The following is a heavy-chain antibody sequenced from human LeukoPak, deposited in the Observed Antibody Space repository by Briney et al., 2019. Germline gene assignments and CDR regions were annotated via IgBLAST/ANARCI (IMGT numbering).Heavy chain of an antibody. D-gene: IGHD3-10*01. CDR3: ARGGRGGGYYMDV. Sequence: GGSLRLSCAASGFTFSNYWMHWVRQAPGKGLVWVSRINSDGINTSYADSVKGRFTISRDNAKNTLNLQMNSLRAEDTAVYYCARGGRGGGYYMDVWGKGTTVTISS. CDR2: INSDGINT. CDR1: GFTFSNYW. J-gene: IGHJ6*03. V-gene: IGHV3-74*01.